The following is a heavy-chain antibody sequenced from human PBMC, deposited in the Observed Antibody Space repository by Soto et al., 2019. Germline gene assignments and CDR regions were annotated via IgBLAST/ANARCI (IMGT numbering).Heavy chain of an antibody. CDR3: ASASSSWSFIDY. D-gene: IGHD6-13*01. Sequence: QVQLQESGPGLVKPSQTLSLTCTVSGGSISSGGYYWSWIRQHPGKGLEWIGYIYYSGSTYYNPSLKSRVTITVNTSKNQFSLKVSSVTAADTAVYYCASASSSWSFIDYWGQGTLVTVSS. CDR2: IYYSGST. J-gene: IGHJ4*02. V-gene: IGHV4-31*03. CDR1: GGSISSGGYY.